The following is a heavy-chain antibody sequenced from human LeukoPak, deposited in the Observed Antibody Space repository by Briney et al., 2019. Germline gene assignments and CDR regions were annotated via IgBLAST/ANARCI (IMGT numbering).Heavy chain of an antibody. Sequence: PSETLSLTCTVSGGSISSYHWSWIRQPPGKGLEWIGYIYYSGSTNYNPSLKSRVTISVDTSKNQFSLKLSSVTAADTAVYYCARGQRWLHQNFFDYWGQGTLVTVSS. CDR1: GGSISSYH. J-gene: IGHJ4*02. CDR3: ARGQRWLHQNFFDY. V-gene: IGHV4-59*01. D-gene: IGHD5-24*01. CDR2: IYYSGST.